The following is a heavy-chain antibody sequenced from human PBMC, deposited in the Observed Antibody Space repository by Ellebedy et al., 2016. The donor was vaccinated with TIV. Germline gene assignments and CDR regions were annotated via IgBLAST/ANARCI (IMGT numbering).Heavy chain of an antibody. CDR3: VGFGVFNL. CDR2: IKTDGSET. Sequence: GESLKISCAAWGFSFSNFLMSWVRQAPGKGLEWVAHIKTDGSETYYVDSVKGRFTISRENAKNALFLQMEGRRVDDSAVYYCVGFGVFNLWGQGAPVTVSS. CDR1: GFSFSNFL. V-gene: IGHV3-7*01. D-gene: IGHD3-3*01. J-gene: IGHJ5*02.